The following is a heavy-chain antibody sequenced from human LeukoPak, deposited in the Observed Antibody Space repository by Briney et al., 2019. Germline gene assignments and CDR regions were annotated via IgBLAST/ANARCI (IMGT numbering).Heavy chain of an antibody. Sequence: GGSLRLSCAGSGFTFSTYTMGWVRQAPGKGLEWVSAITGSGAGTYYADSVKGRFTTSRDNSKNTVYLQMNSLRAEDTAVYYCAKDRVPDSGWDIDYWGQGTPVTVSS. V-gene: IGHV3-23*01. CDR3: AKDRVPDSGWDIDY. CDR1: GFTFSTYT. J-gene: IGHJ4*02. D-gene: IGHD6-19*01. CDR2: ITGSGAGT.